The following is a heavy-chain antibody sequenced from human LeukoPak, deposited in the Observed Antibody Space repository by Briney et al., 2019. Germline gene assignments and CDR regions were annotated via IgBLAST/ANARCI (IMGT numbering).Heavy chain of an antibody. CDR1: GFTFSSYA. V-gene: IGHV3-23*01. D-gene: IGHD5-18*01. CDR2: ISGSGGST. Sequence: GGSLRLSCAASGFTFSSYAMSLVRQAPGKGLEWVSAISGSGGSTYYADSVKGRFTISRDNSKNTLYLQMNSLRAEDTAVYYCAKDPGYSYGPHYYFDYWGQGTLVTVSS. J-gene: IGHJ4*02. CDR3: AKDPGYSYGPHYYFDY.